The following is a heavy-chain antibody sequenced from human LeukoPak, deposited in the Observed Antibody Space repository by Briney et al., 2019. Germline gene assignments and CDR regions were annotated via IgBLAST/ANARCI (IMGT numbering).Heavy chain of an antibody. CDR2: ISSSGSTI. CDR3: ASNIVVVPAAMGHYSYGMDV. CDR1: GFTFSSYE. Sequence: PGGSLRLSCAASGFTFSSYEMNWVRQAPGKGLEWVSYISSSGSTIYYADSVKGRFTISRDNAKNSLYLQMNSLRAEDTAVYYCASNIVVVPAAMGHYSYGMDVWGQGTTVTVSS. V-gene: IGHV3-48*03. D-gene: IGHD2-2*01. J-gene: IGHJ6*02.